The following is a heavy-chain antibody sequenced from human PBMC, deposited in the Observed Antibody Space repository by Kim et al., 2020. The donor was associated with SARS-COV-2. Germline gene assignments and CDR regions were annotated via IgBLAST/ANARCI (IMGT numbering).Heavy chain of an antibody. CDR3: ARARVRAVIYRAEFDP. CDR2: INWNGGST. D-gene: IGHD3-10*01. V-gene: IGHV3-20*01. J-gene: IGHJ5*02. Sequence: GGSLRLSCAASGFTFDDYGMSWVRQAPGKGLEWVSGINWNGGSTGYADSVKGRFTISRDNAKNSLYLQMNSLRAEDTALYHCARARVRAVIYRAEFDPWGQGTLVTVSS. CDR1: GFTFDDYG.